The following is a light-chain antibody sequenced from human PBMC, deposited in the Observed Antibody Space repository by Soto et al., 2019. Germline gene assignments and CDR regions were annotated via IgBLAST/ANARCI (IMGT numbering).Light chain of an antibody. CDR2: DAS. V-gene: IGKV3-20*01. J-gene: IGKJ4*01. CDR3: QQYGSSPLT. Sequence: EIVLTQSPATLSLSPGERAALSCRASETVDSFLAWYQQKPGQAPRLLIYDASSRATGIPDRFSGSGSGTDFTLTISRLEPEDFAVYYCQQYGSSPLTFGGGTKVDIK. CDR1: ETVDSF.